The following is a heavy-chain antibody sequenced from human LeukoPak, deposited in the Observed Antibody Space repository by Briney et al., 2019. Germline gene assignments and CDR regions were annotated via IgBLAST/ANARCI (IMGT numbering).Heavy chain of an antibody. CDR2: IYSVGDT. Sequence: PGGSLRLSCTASGFTVSSNCMSWVRQAPGKGLEWVSLIYSVGDTYYADSVKGRFTISRDNSKNTLYLQMNSLRAEDTAVYYCARARPLFWSGYYNGYFDYWGQGTLVTVSS. CDR1: GFTVSSNC. J-gene: IGHJ4*02. CDR3: ARARPLFWSGYYNGYFDY. V-gene: IGHV3-53*01. D-gene: IGHD3-3*01.